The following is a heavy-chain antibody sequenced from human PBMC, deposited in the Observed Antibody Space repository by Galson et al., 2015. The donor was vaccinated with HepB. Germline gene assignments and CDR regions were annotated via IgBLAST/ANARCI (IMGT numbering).Heavy chain of an antibody. D-gene: IGHD1-20*01. V-gene: IGHV3-33*08. Sequence: SLRLSCAASGFTFSSYGMHWVRQAPGKGLEWVAVIWYDGSNKYYADSVKGRFTISRDNSKNTLYLQMNSLRAEDTAVYYCARDLNWNDAFDYWGQGTLVTVSS. J-gene: IGHJ4*02. CDR3: ARDLNWNDAFDY. CDR1: GFTFSSYG. CDR2: IWYDGSNK.